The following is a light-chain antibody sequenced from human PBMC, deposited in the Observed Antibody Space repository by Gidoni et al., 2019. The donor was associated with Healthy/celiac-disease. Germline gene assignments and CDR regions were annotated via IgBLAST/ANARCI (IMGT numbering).Light chain of an antibody. Sequence: EIVLTPSPATRSLSPEERPTRSFTASQSVSSYLDGYQQKPGQPPSLLIYDASNRATGIPASFSGSGSGTDFTLPISSLEPEVCPVYSCQQRSNRPPLTFGQGTKVEIK. CDR1: QSVSSY. CDR2: DAS. V-gene: IGKV3-11*01. J-gene: IGKJ4*01. CDR3: QQRSNRPPLT.